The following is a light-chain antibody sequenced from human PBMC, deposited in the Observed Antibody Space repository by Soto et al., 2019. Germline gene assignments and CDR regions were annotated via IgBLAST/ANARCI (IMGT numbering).Light chain of an antibody. J-gene: IGKJ1*01. V-gene: IGKV3-20*01. Sequence: EIVLTQSPGTLSLSPGERATLSCRASQSVSSTYLAWYQQKPGQAPRLLIYGASNRATGIPDRFRGSGSGTDFPLTISRLEPEDFAVYYCQQYGGSRWTFGQGTRVDI. CDR2: GAS. CDR1: QSVSSTY. CDR3: QQYGGSRWT.